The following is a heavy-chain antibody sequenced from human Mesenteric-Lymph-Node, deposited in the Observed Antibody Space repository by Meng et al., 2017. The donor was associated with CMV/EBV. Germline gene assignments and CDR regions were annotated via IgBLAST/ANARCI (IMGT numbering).Heavy chain of an antibody. CDR3: ARGGGGYCSSTSCYGYYGMDV. CDR1: GFTFSSYW. J-gene: IGHJ6*02. CDR2: IKQDGSEK. V-gene: IGHV3-7*01. Sequence: GESLKISCAASGFTFSSYWMSWVRQAPGKGLEWVANIKQDGSEKYYVDSVKGRFTISRDNAKNSLYLQMNSLRAEDTAVYYCARGGGGYCSSTSCYGYYGMDVWGQGTTVTVSS. D-gene: IGHD2-2*01.